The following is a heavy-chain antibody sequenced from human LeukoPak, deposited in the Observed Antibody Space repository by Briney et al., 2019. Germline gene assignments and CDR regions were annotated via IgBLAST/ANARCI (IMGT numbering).Heavy chain of an antibody. CDR2: IKSKTDGGTT. V-gene: IGHV3-15*01. CDR3: TTLRAAANIDD. D-gene: IGHD6-13*01. J-gene: IGHJ4*02. CDR1: GFRFSNAW. Sequence: PGWALRLSCAASGFRFSNAWMTWLRLAPGKGREGAGRIKSKTDGGTTEYAAPVEGTFTISRGDSKNTLYLQMISLRTEDTAVYYCTTLRAAANIDDWGQGTLVTVSS.